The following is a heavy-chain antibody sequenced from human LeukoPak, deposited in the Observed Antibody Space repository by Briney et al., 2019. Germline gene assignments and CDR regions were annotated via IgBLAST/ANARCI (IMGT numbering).Heavy chain of an antibody. CDR2: ISGSGGST. Sequence: PGGSLRLSCAASGFTFSSYGMSWVRQAPGKGLEWVSAISGSGGSTYYADSVKGRFTISRGNSKNTLYLQMNSLRAEDTAVYYCAKGKVWVVTAPFDYWGQGTLVTVSS. CDR3: AKGKVWVVTAPFDY. J-gene: IGHJ4*02. V-gene: IGHV3-23*01. D-gene: IGHD4-23*01. CDR1: GFTFSSYG.